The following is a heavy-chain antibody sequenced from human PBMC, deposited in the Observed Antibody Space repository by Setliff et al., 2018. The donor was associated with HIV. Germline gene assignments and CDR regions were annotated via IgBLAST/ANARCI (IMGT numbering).Heavy chain of an antibody. CDR2: IVPILGIT. J-gene: IGHJ1*01. Sequence: SVKVSCKASGRMFSSYSITWVRQAPGQGLEWMGRIVPILGITKYAQRFQGRVTFTADRSTSTAYMEVSSLRSEDTAVYYCAARLSYGAAFQHWGQGTLVTVSS. CDR1: GRMFSSYS. CDR3: AARLSYGAAFQH. V-gene: IGHV1-69*02. D-gene: IGHD4-17*01.